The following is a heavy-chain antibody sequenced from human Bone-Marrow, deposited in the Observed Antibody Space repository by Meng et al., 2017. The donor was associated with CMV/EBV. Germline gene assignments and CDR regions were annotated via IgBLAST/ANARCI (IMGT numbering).Heavy chain of an antibody. CDR2: IIPIFGTA. D-gene: IGHD2-2*01. CDR3: ARGRYCSSTSCYLSSFDY. CDR1: GGTFSSYA. V-gene: IGHV1-69*05. Sequence: SVKVSCKASGGTFSSYAISWVRQAPGQGLEWMGGIIPIFGTANYAQKFQGGVTITTDESASTAYMALSSLRSEDTAVYYCARGRYCSSTSCYLSSFDYWGQGTLVTVSS. J-gene: IGHJ4*02.